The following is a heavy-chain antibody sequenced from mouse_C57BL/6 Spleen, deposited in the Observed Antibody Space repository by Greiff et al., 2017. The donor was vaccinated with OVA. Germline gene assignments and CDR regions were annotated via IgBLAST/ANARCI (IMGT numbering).Heavy chain of an antibody. CDR1: GYTFTSYW. Sequence: QVQLQQPGAELVKPGASVKLSCKASGYTFTSYWMQWVKQRPGQGLEWIGEIDPSDSYTNYNQKFKGKATLTVDTSSSTDYMQLSSLTSEDSAVYYCARGRATVVAYYYAMDYWGQGTSVTVSS. CDR2: IDPSDSYT. D-gene: IGHD1-1*01. CDR3: ARGRATVVAYYYAMDY. J-gene: IGHJ4*01. V-gene: IGHV1-50*01.